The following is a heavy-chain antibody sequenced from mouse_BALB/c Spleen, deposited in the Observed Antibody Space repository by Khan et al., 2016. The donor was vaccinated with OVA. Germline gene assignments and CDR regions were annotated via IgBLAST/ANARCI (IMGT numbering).Heavy chain of an antibody. V-gene: IGHV3-2*02. CDR2: ISYSGST. CDR1: GYSITSGYG. Sequence: VQLKESGPGLVKPSQSLSLTCTVTGYSITSGYGWNWIRQFPGNKLEWMGYISYSGSTTYNPSLQSRISITRDTSKNQFFLQLKSVTTEETATYYCARTARRKYWGQGTTLTVSS. J-gene: IGHJ2*01. D-gene: IGHD1-2*01. CDR3: ARTARRKY.